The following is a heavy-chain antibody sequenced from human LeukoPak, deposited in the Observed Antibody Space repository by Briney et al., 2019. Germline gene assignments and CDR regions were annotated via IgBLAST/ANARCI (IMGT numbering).Heavy chain of an antibody. J-gene: IGHJ4*02. CDR1: GFTFSSYS. CDR2: ISSSSSYI. CDR3: ARGAEVFASGSYMNY. Sequence: PGGSLRLSCAASGFTFSSYSMNWVRQAPGKGLGWVSSISSSSSYIYYADSVKGRFTISRDNAKNSLYLQMNSLRAEDTAVYYCARGAEVFASGSYMNYWGQGTLVTVSS. D-gene: IGHD1-26*01. V-gene: IGHV3-21*01.